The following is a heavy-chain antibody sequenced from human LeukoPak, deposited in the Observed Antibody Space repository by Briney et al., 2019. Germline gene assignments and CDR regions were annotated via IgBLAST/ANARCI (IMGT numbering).Heavy chain of an antibody. Sequence: GGSLRLSCAASGFTFSSYSMNWVRQAPGKGLEWVSSISSSSSYIYYADSVKGRFSISRDNSKNTLYLQVDSLRGEDTAVYYCAKDFRIGYSAHFDYWGQGALVTVSS. J-gene: IGHJ4*02. V-gene: IGHV3-21*04. CDR2: ISSSSSYI. D-gene: IGHD2-21*01. CDR1: GFTFSSYS. CDR3: AKDFRIGYSAHFDY.